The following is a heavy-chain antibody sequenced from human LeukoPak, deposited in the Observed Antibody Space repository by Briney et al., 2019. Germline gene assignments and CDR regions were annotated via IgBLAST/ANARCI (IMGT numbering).Heavy chain of an antibody. CDR2: IIPIFGTA. CDR1: GGTFSSYA. Sequence: SVKVSCKASGGTFSSYAISWVRQAPGQGLEWMGGIIPIFGTANYAQKFQGRVTVTADESTSTAYMELSSLRSEDTAVYYCARDFWDILTGPYNWFDPWGQGTLVTVSS. V-gene: IGHV1-69*13. J-gene: IGHJ5*02. CDR3: ARDFWDILTGPYNWFDP. D-gene: IGHD3-9*01.